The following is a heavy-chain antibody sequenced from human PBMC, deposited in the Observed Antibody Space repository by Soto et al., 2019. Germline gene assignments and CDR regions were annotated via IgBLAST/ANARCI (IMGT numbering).Heavy chain of an antibody. Sequence: QVQLVESGGGVVQPGRSLRLSCAASGFTFSSYGMHWVRQAPGKGLEGVAVISYDGSNKYYADSVKGRFTTSRDNYKNTLYLQVNSLRAEDTAVYYCAKDRRPNYYYGMDVWGQGTTVTVSS. CDR2: ISYDGSNK. CDR3: AKDRRPNYYYGMDV. V-gene: IGHV3-30*18. J-gene: IGHJ6*02. CDR1: GFTFSSYG. D-gene: IGHD6-25*01.